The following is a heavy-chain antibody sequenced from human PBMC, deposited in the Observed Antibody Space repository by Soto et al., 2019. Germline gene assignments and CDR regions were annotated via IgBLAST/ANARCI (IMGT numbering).Heavy chain of an antibody. CDR1: GITFSDCY. CDR2: MSSGGDSI. CDR3: ARVRFGQWGYAMDV. D-gene: IGHD3-10*01. Sequence: QVQLVESGGGLVKPGGSLRLSCAASGITFSDCYMNWIRQAPGKGLEWVSYMSSGGDSINYAGSVRGRFTVSRDNAKNSLYLQMNSLRAEDTAMYYCARVRFGQWGYAMDVWGQGTTVPVSS. V-gene: IGHV3-11*01. J-gene: IGHJ6*02.